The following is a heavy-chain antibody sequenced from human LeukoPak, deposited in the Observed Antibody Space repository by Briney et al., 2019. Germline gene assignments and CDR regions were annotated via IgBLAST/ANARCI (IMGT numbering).Heavy chain of an antibody. CDR3: ARASSSYYYYMDV. CDR2: INPNSGAT. J-gene: IGHJ6*03. D-gene: IGHD6-13*01. Sequence: ASVKVSCKASGYTFTGYYMHWVRQAPGQGLEWMGWINPNSGATNYARKFQGRVTMTRDTSISTAYMELSRLRSDDTAVYYCARASSSYYYYMDVWGKGTTVTVSS. CDR1: GYTFTGYY. V-gene: IGHV1-2*02.